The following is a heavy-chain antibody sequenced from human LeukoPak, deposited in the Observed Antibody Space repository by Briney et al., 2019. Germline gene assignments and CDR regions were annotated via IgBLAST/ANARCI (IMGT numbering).Heavy chain of an antibody. V-gene: IGHV4-39*07. CDR2: IYYSVST. CDR1: GGSISSSSYY. CDR3: ARVPTVTFFDY. D-gene: IGHD4-17*01. J-gene: IGHJ4*02. Sequence: SETLSLTCTVSGGSISSSSYYWGWIRQPPGKGLEWIGSIYYSVSTYYNPSLKSRVTISVDTFKNQFSLKQSSVTAADTAVYYCARVPTVTFFDYWGQGTLVTVSS.